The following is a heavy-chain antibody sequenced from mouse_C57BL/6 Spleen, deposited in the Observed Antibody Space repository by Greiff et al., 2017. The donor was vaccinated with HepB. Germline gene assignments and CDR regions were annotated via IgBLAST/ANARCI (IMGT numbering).Heavy chain of an antibody. V-gene: IGHV5-4*01. J-gene: IGHJ2*01. CDR1: GFTFSSYA. Sequence: EVQLVESGGGLVKPGGSLKLSCAASGFTFSSYAMSWVRQTPEKRLEWVATISDGGSYTYYPDNVKGRFTISRDNAKNNLYLQMSQLKSEDTAMYYCARGDYDKYYFDYWGQGTTLTVSS. D-gene: IGHD2-4*01. CDR2: ISDGGSYT. CDR3: ARGDYDKYYFDY.